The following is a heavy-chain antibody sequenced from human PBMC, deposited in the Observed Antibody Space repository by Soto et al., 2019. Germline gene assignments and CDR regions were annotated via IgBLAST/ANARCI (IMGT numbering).Heavy chain of an antibody. CDR2: IIPIFGTA. J-gene: IGHJ5*02. V-gene: IGHV1-69*13. CDR1: GGTFSSYS. CDR3: AREIIIGMGSSSWTSEYTWFDP. Sequence: SVKVSCKASGGTFSSYSISWVRQAPGQGLEWMGGIIPIFGTANYAQKFQGRVTITADGSTSTAYMELSSLRSEDTAVYYCAREIIIGMGSSSWTSEYTWFDPWGQGTLVTVS. D-gene: IGHD6-13*01.